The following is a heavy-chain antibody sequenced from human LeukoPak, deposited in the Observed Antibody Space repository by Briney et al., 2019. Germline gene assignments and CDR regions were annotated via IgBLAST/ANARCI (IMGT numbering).Heavy chain of an antibody. CDR3: ATPVIVGATNSFDY. CDR1: GVSFSGYY. Sequence: TSETLSLTCAVYGVSFSGYYWSWIRQPPGKGLEWIGEINHSGSTNYNPSLKSRVTISVDTSKNQFSLKLSSVTAADTAVYYCATPVIVGATNSFDYWGQGTLVTVSS. V-gene: IGHV4-34*01. CDR2: INHSGST. J-gene: IGHJ4*02. D-gene: IGHD1-26*01.